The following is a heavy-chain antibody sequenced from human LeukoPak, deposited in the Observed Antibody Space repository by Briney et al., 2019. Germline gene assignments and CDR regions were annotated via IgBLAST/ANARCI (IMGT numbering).Heavy chain of an antibody. J-gene: IGHJ3*02. Sequence: GGSLRLSCAASGFTFSSYAMSWVRQAPGKGLEWVSAISGSGGSTYYADSVKGLFTISRDNSKNTLYLQMNSLRAEDTAVYYCAKSKPPIAVAGTGAFDIWGQGTMVTVYS. CDR2: ISGSGGST. CDR3: AKSKPPIAVAGTGAFDI. D-gene: IGHD6-19*01. CDR1: GFTFSSYA. V-gene: IGHV3-23*01.